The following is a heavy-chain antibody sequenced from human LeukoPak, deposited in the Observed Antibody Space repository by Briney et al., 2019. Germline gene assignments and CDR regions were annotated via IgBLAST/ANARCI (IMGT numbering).Heavy chain of an antibody. CDR1: GFTFSSYS. CDR2: ISSSGSFI. V-gene: IGHV3-21*01. Sequence: GGSLRLSCAASGFTFSSYSMNWVHQAPGEGLEWVSSISSSGSFIYYADSVKGRFTISRDNAKNSLYLQMNSLRAEDTAVYYCARRERGSTVTTLFYYFDYWGQGTLVTVSS. D-gene: IGHD4-11*01. J-gene: IGHJ4*02. CDR3: ARRERGSTVTTLFYYFDY.